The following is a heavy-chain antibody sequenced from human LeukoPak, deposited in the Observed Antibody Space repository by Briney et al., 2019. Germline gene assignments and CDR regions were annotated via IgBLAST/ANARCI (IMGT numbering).Heavy chain of an antibody. CDR3: ATGTWLGNGY. V-gene: IGHV3-7*01. D-gene: IGHD5-24*01. Sequence: PGGSLRLSRAASGFTFSSYWMNWVRLAPGQGLEWVASVKEDGSEKHYVDSVKGRFTISRDNAKNSLYLQMNNMRVEDTAVYYCATGTWLGNGYWGQGTLVTVSS. CDR1: GFTFSSYW. J-gene: IGHJ4*02. CDR2: VKEDGSEK.